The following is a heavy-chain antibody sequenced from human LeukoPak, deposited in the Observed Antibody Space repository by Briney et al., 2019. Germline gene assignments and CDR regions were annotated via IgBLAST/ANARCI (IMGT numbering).Heavy chain of an antibody. Sequence: TSETLSLTCAVYGGSFSGYYWSWIRQPPGKGLEWIGEINHSGSTNYNPSLKSRVTISVDTSKNQFSLKLSSVTAADTAVYYCARGQVNYYYGSGSYYKDWGQGTLVTVSS. CDR1: GGSFSGYY. V-gene: IGHV4-34*01. CDR3: ARGQVNYYYGSGSYYKD. CDR2: INHSGST. J-gene: IGHJ4*02. D-gene: IGHD3-10*01.